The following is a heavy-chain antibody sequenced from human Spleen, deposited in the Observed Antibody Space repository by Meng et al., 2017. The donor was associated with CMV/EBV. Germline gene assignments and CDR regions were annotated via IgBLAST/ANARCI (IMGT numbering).Heavy chain of an antibody. CDR1: GASVSSGSYY. Sequence: SETLSLTCTVSGASVSSGSYYWSWIRQPPGKGLEWIGEINHSGSTNYNPSLKSRVTISVDTSKNQFSLKLSSVTAADTAVYYCARGRNFWSGYRVGYGMDVWGQGTTVTVSS. D-gene: IGHD3-3*01. J-gene: IGHJ6*02. CDR2: INHSGST. V-gene: IGHV4-39*07. CDR3: ARGRNFWSGYRVGYGMDV.